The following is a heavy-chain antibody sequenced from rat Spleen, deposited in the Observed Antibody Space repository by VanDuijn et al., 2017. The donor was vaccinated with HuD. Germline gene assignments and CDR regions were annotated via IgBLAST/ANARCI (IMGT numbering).Heavy chain of an antibody. D-gene: IGHD1-2*01. CDR1: GFTFSDYN. Sequence: EVQLVESGGDLVQPGRSLKLSCAASGFTFSDYNMAWVRQAPKKGLEWVTSISPSGATTNYRDSVKGRFTISRDNARGTLYLQMDSLRSEDTATYYCTTRSVDYWGQGVMVTVSS. J-gene: IGHJ2*01. CDR3: TTRSVDY. CDR2: ISPSGATT. V-gene: IGHV5S23*01.